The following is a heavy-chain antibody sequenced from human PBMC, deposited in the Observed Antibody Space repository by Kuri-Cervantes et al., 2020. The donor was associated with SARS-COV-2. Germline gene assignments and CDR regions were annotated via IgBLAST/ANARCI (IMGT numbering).Heavy chain of an antibody. V-gene: IGHV3-30-3*01. Sequence: GESRKISCAASGFTFSSYAMHWVRQAPGKGLEWVAVISYDGSNKYYADSVKGRFTISRDNSKNTLYLQMNSLRAEDTAVYYCAREVVVPAAGFDPWGQGTLVTVSS. CDR3: AREVVVPAAGFDP. CDR1: GFTFSSYA. CDR2: ISYDGSNK. J-gene: IGHJ5*02. D-gene: IGHD2-2*01.